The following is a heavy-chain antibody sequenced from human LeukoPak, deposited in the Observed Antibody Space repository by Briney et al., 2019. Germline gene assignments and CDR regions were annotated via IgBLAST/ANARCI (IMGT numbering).Heavy chain of an antibody. J-gene: IGHJ4*02. D-gene: IGHD2-15*01. CDR1: GFTFSSYA. CDR3: AKASDIVVVVAASFDY. Sequence: PGGSLRLSCAASGFTFSSYAMSWVRQAPGKGLEWVSAISGSGGSTYYADSVKGRFTISRDNSKNTLYLQMNSLRAEDTAVYYCAKASDIVVVVAASFDYWGQGTLVTVSS. V-gene: IGHV3-23*01. CDR2: ISGSGGST.